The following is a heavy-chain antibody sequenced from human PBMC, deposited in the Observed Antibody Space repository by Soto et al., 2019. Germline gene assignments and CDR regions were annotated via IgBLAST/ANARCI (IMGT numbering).Heavy chain of an antibody. V-gene: IGHV4-34*01. CDR3: ASILTGWNHLGY. Sequence: QVQLKQWGAGLLKPSETLSLPCAVYGGSFTSYYWSWIRQPPGQGMEWIGEIHHSGITNYNPSLKSRVTISIDISKNQFSLNLRSVTAAETGVYYCASILTGWNHLGYWGQGTPVTVSS. CDR1: GGSFTSYY. CDR2: IHHSGIT. J-gene: IGHJ4*02. D-gene: IGHD3-9*01.